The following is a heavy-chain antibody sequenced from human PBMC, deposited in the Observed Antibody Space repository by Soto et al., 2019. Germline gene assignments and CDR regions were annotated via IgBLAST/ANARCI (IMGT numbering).Heavy chain of an antibody. D-gene: IGHD4-17*01. J-gene: IGHJ6*03. V-gene: IGHV5-51*01. CDR1: GYSFTSYW. CDR3: ARQVDYGDYDYYYYYMDV. Sequence: GESLKISCKGSGYSFTSYWIGWVRQMPGKGLEWMGIIYPGDSDTRYSPSFQGQVTISADKSISTAYLQWSSLKASDTAMYYCARQVDYGDYDYYYYYMDVWGKRTKVTVSS. CDR2: IYPGDSDT.